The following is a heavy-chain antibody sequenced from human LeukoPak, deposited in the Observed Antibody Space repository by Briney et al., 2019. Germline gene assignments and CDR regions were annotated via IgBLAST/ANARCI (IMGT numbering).Heavy chain of an antibody. CDR1: GFTFSASP. CDR2: IFGNGDT. J-gene: IGHJ4*02. V-gene: IGHV3-23*01. D-gene: IGHD3-10*01. CDR3: AKYGSRSMSHYLDH. Sequence: GGSLRLSCAASGFTFSASPMGWVRQSPGKGLEWISSIFGNGDTFYTDSVKGRFSISRDKSRNMVYLHMSSLRAGDAAIYHCAKYGSRSMSHYLDHWGQGTLVTVSS.